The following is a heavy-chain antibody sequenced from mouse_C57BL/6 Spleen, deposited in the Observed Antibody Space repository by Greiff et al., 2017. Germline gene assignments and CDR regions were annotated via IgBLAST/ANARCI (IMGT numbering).Heavy chain of an antibody. CDR2: IDPEDGDT. Sequence: LQQPGAELVKPGASVKLSCKASGYTFTSYWMHWVKQRPGRGLEWIGRIDPEDGDTEYAPKFQGKATMTADTSSNTAYLQLSSLTSEDTAVYYCTTPYSNYVAYWGQGTLVTVSA. D-gene: IGHD2-5*01. CDR1: GYTFTSYW. V-gene: IGHV14-1*01. CDR3: TTPYSNYVAY. J-gene: IGHJ3*01.